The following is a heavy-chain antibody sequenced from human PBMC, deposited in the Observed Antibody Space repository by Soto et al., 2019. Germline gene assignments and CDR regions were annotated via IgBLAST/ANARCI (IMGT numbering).Heavy chain of an antibody. CDR2: IYYSGST. Sequence: SETLSLTCTVSGGSISSYYWSWIRQPPGKGLEWIGYIYYSGSTNYNPSLKSRVTISVDTSKNQFSLKLSSVTAADTAVYYCGRDQRTEGGARYYYYYMDVWGKGTTVTVS. J-gene: IGHJ6*03. D-gene: IGHD3-16*01. V-gene: IGHV4-59*01. CDR1: GGSISSYY. CDR3: GRDQRTEGGARYYYYYMDV.